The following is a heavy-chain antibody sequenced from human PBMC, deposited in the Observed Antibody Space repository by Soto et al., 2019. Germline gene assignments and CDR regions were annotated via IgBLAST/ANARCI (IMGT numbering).Heavy chain of an antibody. V-gene: IGHV3-33*01. CDR2: IWSDGSKD. Sequence: QVQLVGSGGGVVQPGRSLRLSCAASGFTFSNYGMHWVRQAPGKGLVWVAIIWSDGSKDYYADSVKGRFSISRENSKNTLYLQMSNLGAEDTGVYYCAGQYCSSASCYAIYWGQGTHVTVSS. J-gene: IGHJ4*02. D-gene: IGHD2-2*01. CDR3: AGQYCSSASCYAIY. CDR1: GFTFSNYG.